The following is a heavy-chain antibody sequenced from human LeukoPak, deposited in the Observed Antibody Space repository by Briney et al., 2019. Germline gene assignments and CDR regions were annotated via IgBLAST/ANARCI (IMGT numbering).Heavy chain of an antibody. D-gene: IGHD6-19*01. CDR3: PRVSHKIAVAGTFFDY. CDR1: GFTFSSYA. V-gene: IGHV3-30*04. Sequence: GGSLRLSCAASGFTFSSYAMHWVRQAPGKGLEWVAVISYDGSNKYYADSVKGRFTISRDNSKNTLYLQMNSLRAEDTAVYYCPRVSHKIAVAGTFFDYWGQGTLVTVCS. CDR2: ISYDGSNK. J-gene: IGHJ4*02.